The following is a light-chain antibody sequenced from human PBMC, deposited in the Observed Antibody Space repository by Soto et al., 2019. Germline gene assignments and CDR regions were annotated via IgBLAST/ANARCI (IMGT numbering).Light chain of an antibody. CDR3: SSYTTSRTEL. CDR2: DVS. J-gene: IGLJ2*01. Sequence: QSVLAQPASVSGSPGQSITTSCTGTSSVVGGYNYVSWYQQHPGKAPKLMIYDVSNRPLGVSNRFSGSKSGNTASLTISGLQAEDEADYYCSSYTTSRTELFVGATKVPVL. V-gene: IGLV2-14*01. CDR1: SSVVGGYNY.